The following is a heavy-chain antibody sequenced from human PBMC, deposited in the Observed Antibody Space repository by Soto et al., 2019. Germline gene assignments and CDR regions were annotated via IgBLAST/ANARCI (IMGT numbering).Heavy chain of an antibody. CDR2: LHSGGDK. CDR3: ARDGPYYYASRMDV. V-gene: IGHV3-53*04. Sequence: EVQLVESGGGLVQPGGSLRLSCAASGIPVSSNYMTWVRQAPGKGLEWVSVLHSGGDKYYANSVKGRFTISRNDSTNTLFLQMNSLTPEDTAVYYCARDGPYYYASRMDVWGQGTTVTVSS. CDR1: GIPVSSNY. D-gene: IGHD3-10*01. J-gene: IGHJ6*02.